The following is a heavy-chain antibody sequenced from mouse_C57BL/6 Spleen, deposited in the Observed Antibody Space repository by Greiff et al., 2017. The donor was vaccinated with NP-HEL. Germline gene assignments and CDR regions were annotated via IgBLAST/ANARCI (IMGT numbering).Heavy chain of an antibody. J-gene: IGHJ4*01. CDR3: ARTPYSNYPYYAMDY. V-gene: IGHV1-69*01. Sequence: QVQLQQSGAELVMPGASVKLSCKASGYTFTSYWMPWVKQRPGQGLEWIGEIDPSDSYTNYNQKFKGKSTLTVDKSSSTAYMQLSSLTSEDSAVYYCARTPYSNYPYYAMDYWGQGTSVTVSS. D-gene: IGHD2-5*01. CDR2: IDPSDSYT. CDR1: GYTFTSYW.